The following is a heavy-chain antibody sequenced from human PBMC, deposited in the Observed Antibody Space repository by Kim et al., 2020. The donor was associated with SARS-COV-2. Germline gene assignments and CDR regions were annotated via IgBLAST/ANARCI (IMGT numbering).Heavy chain of an antibody. Sequence: GGSLRLSCAASGFTFSSYWMSWVRQAPGKGLEWVASIKQDGGDKYYVDAVKGRFTISIDNVKDSLYLQMNSLRAEDTAVYYCARAPIIPGMLTTVTAKFSYAFDIWGQGTMVTVSS. CDR1: GFTFSSYW. CDR2: IKQDGGDK. D-gene: IGHD4-17*01. CDR3: ARAPIIPGMLTTVTAKFSYAFDI. V-gene: IGHV3-7*03. J-gene: IGHJ3*02.